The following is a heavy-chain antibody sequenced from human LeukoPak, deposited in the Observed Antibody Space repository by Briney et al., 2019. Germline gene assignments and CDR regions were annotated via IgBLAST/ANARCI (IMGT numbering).Heavy chain of an antibody. CDR1: GYTFTSYD. V-gene: IGHV1-8*01. Sequence: GASVKVSCKASGYTFTSYDINWVRQATGQGLEWMGWMNPNSGNTGYAQKFQGRVTMTRNTSISTAYMELSSLRSEDTAVYYCARERTGSGYLDYWGQGTLVTVSS. CDR2: MNPNSGNT. J-gene: IGHJ4*02. CDR3: ARERTGSGYLDY. D-gene: IGHD3/OR15-3a*01.